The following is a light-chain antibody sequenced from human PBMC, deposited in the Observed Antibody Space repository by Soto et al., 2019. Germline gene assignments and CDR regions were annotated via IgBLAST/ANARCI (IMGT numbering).Light chain of an antibody. CDR1: SSNIGSNT. J-gene: IGLJ2*01. CDR2: SND. V-gene: IGLV1-44*01. Sequence: QSVLTQPPSASGTPGQRVTISCSGSSSNIGSNTVNWYQQLPGTAPKLLISSNDQRPSGVPDRFSGSKSGTSASLAISGLQSDDESDYYCAAWDDSLHAVVLGGGTKLTVL. CDR3: AAWDDSLHAVV.